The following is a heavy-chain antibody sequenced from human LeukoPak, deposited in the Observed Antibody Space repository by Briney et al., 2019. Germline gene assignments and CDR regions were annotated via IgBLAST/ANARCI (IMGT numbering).Heavy chain of an antibody. CDR1: GFTFGDYA. V-gene: IGHV3-49*04. Sequence: GGSLRLSCTASGFTFGDYAMSWVRQAPGKGREGVGFIRSKAYGGTTEYAASVKGRFTISRDDSKSIAYLQMNSLKTEDTAAYYCTTIYYDSSGPEAYFDYWGQGTLVTVSS. D-gene: IGHD3-22*01. CDR2: IRSKAYGGTT. CDR3: TTIYYDSSGPEAYFDY. J-gene: IGHJ4*02.